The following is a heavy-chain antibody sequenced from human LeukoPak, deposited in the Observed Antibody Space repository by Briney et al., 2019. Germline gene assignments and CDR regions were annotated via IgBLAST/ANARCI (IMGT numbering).Heavy chain of an antibody. Sequence: PGGSLRLSCTASGFTFKNAWMTWVRQAPGKGLEWVGRIKSKTDGGTTTYAAPVKGRFTISRDDSNNTLYLQMNSLKTEDTAVYYCTTIPDYDLWSGPFQNMDVWGKGTTVIVSS. CDR2: IKSKTDGGTT. V-gene: IGHV3-15*01. CDR3: TTIPDYDLWSGPFQNMDV. CDR1: GFTFKNAW. J-gene: IGHJ6*03. D-gene: IGHD3-3*01.